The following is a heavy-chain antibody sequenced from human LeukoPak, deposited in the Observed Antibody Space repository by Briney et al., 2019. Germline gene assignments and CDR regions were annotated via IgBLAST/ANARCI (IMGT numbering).Heavy chain of an antibody. J-gene: IGHJ4*02. V-gene: IGHV1-2*04. CDR2: INPNSGGT. CDR1: GYTFTSYG. Sequence: EASVKVSCKASGYTFTSYGISWVRQAPGQGLEWMGWINPNSGGTNYAQKFQGWVTMTRDTSISTAYMELSRLRSDDTAVYYCARATADYYDSRYFDYWGQGTLVTVSS. D-gene: IGHD3-22*01. CDR3: ARATADYYDSRYFDY.